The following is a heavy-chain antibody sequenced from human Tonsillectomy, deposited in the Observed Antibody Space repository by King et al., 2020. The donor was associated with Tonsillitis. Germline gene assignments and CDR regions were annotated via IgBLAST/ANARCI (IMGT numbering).Heavy chain of an antibody. J-gene: IGHJ4*02. Sequence: VQLQESGPGLVKPSETLSLTCTVSGGSISSYYWSWIRQPAGKGLEWIGRIYTSGSTNYNPSLKSRVTMSVDTSKNQFPLKLGSVTAADTAVYYCARDRASSGWYGFGYWGQGTLVTVSS. D-gene: IGHD6-19*01. CDR2: IYTSGST. CDR3: ARDRASSGWYGFGY. V-gene: IGHV4-4*07. CDR1: GGSISSYY.